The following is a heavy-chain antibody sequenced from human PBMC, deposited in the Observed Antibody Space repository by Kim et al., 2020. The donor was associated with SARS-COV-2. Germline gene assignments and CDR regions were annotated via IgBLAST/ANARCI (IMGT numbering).Heavy chain of an antibody. V-gene: IGHV3-64*01. CDR2: ISSNGGST. D-gene: IGHD2-2*01. CDR3: VAPRDEYQLLSALDY. J-gene: IGHJ4*02. CDR1: GFTFSSYA. Sequence: GGSLRLSCAASGFTFSSYAMHWVRQAPGKGLEYVSAISSNGGSTYYANSVKGRFTISRDNSKNTLYLQMGSLRAEDMAVYYCVAPRDEYQLLSALDYWGQGTLVTVSS.